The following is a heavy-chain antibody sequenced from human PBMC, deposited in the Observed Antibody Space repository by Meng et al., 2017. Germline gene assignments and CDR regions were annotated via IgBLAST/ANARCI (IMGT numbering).Heavy chain of an antibody. J-gene: IGHJ4*02. CDR3: AHFDY. V-gene: IGHV3-30*01. CDR2: ISYDGSNK. Sequence: QVQLGGAGGGGVPPGRSLRLSCAASGFTFSSYAMHWVRQAPGKGLEWVAVISYDGSNKYYADSVKGRFTISRDNSKNTLYLQMNSLRAEDTAVYYCAHFDYWGQGTLVTVPQ. CDR1: GFTFSSYA.